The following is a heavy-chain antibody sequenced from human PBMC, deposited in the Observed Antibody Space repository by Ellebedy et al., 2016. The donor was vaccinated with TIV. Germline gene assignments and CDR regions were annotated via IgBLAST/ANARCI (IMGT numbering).Heavy chain of an antibody. J-gene: IGHJ6*02. Sequence: SQTLSLTCVISGDSVSTDIGWNWIRQSPSRGLEWLGRTYYRSKWNNDYAVSLKSRITVNPDTSKNQFSLQLNSVIPDDTADYYCARGWFGSGMGVWGQGTTVTVSS. V-gene: IGHV6-1*01. CDR2: TYYRSKWNN. D-gene: IGHD3-16*01. CDR3: ARGWFGSGMGV. CDR1: GDSVSTDIG.